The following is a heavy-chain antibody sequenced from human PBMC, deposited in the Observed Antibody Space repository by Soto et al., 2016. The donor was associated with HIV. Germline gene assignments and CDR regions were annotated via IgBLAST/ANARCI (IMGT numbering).Heavy chain of an antibody. J-gene: IGHJ5*01. CDR1: GFPFSDYW. CDR3: ARDFSNSWFEY. V-gene: IGHV3-74*01. CDR2: INSDGSST. D-gene: IGHD2-2*01. Sequence: EVQLVESGGDLVQPGGSLRLSCAASGFPFSDYWMHWVRQAPGKGLVWVSRINSDGSSTEYADSVKGRFTISRDNAKNTVYLQMSSLRADDTALHYCARDFSNSWFEYWGQGTLVTVSS.